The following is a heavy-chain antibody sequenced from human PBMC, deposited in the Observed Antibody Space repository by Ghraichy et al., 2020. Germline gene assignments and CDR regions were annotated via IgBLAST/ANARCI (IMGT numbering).Heavy chain of an antibody. Sequence: ASVKVSCKASGYTFTSYGISWVRQAPGQGLEWMGWISAYNGNTNYAQKLQGRVTMTTDTSTSTAYMELRSLRSDDTAVYYCARVSIQLWLEEDYDYWGQGTLVTVSS. D-gene: IGHD5-18*01. CDR1: GYTFTSYG. CDR2: ISAYNGNT. J-gene: IGHJ4*02. CDR3: ARVSIQLWLEEDYDY. V-gene: IGHV1-18*04.